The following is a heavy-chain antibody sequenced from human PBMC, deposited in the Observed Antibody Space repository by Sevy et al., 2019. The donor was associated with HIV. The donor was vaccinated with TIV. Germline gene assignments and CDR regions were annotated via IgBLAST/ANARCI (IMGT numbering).Heavy chain of an antibody. CDR1: VDSFNGHY. Sequence: SETLSLTCAVYVDSFNGHYWSWVRQVPGRGLEWVGEVDHTGNINYNPAFDNRLAISVNRPKNQFSLNLTSLTAADTAVYYCVGEPIEAPGRGYFDIWGHGNRVTVSS. V-gene: IGHV4-34*01. CDR2: VDHTGNI. CDR3: VGEPIEAPGRGYFDI. D-gene: IGHD6-13*01. J-gene: IGHJ4*03.